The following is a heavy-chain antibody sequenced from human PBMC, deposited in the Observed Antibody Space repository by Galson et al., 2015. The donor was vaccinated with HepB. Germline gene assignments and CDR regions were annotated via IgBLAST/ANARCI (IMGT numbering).Heavy chain of an antibody. V-gene: IGHV1-69*13. CDR2: IIPIFGTA. D-gene: IGHD1-26*01. Sequence: SVKVSCKASGGTFSSYAISWVRQAPGQGLEWMGGIIPIFGTANYAQKFQGRVTITADESTSTAYMELSSLRSEDTAVYYCARDGFGGSYGDFDYWGQGTLVTVSS. CDR1: GGTFSSYA. CDR3: ARDGFGGSYGDFDY. J-gene: IGHJ4*02.